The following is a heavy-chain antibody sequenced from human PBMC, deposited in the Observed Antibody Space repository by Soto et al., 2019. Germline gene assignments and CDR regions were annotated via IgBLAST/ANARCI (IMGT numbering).Heavy chain of an antibody. CDR2: INPSGGST. Sequence: ASVKVSCKASGYTFTRYYMHWVRQAPGQGLEWMGIINPSGGSTSYAQKFQGRVTMTRDTSTSTVYMELSSLRSEDTAVYYCARVIAARPPYYYYYGMDVWGQGTTVTVSS. CDR3: ARVIAARPPYYYYYGMDV. J-gene: IGHJ6*02. CDR1: GYTFTRYY. D-gene: IGHD6-6*01. V-gene: IGHV1-46*01.